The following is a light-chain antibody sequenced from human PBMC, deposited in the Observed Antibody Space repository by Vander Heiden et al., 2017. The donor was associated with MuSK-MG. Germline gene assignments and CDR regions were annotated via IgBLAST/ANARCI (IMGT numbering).Light chain of an antibody. J-gene: IGKJ4*01. V-gene: IGKV3-11*01. CDR3: QQRGRWPLT. CDR1: QSVTTD. Sequence: EIVLTQSPVTLSLSPGERATLSCRASQSVTTDLAWYQQKPGQAPRLLIYDVSNRATGIPARFSGNGSGTDFTLTISSLEPEDFAVYYCQQRGRWPLTFGGGTKVEIK. CDR2: DVS.